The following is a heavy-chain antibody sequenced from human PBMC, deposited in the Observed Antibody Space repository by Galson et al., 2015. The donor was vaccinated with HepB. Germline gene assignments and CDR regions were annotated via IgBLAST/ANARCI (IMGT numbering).Heavy chain of an antibody. CDR1: GGTFSNYA. J-gene: IGHJ4*02. CDR3: ARNGDDYGDSRFAY. V-gene: IGHV1-69*13. Sequence: SVKVSCKASGGTFSNYAITWVRQAPGQGLQWMGGIIPLFGTANYAQLFQGRVTIIADESTSTAYMELSSLSSDDTAVYYCARNGDDYGDSRFAYWGQGTLVTVSS. D-gene: IGHD4-17*01. CDR2: IIPLFGTA.